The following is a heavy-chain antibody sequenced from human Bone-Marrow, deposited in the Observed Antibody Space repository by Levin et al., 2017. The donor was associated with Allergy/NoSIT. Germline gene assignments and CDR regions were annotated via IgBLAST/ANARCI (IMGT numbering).Heavy chain of an antibody. CDR1: GYTFKNYG. CDR2: ISTHNGNT. CDR3: ARFVVTPVSYFYMDG. J-gene: IGHJ6*03. Sequence: GASVKVSCKASGYTFKNYGIIWVRQAPGQGLEWMGWISTHNGNTNYAQSFQGRVTMTTDTSTSTADMELRSLISDDTAVYYCARFVVTPVSYFYMDGWGKGTTVTVSS. D-gene: IGHD2-2*01. V-gene: IGHV1-18*01.